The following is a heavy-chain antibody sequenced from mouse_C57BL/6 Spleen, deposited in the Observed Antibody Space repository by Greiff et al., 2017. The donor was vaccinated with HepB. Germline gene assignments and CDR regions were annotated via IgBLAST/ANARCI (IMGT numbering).Heavy chain of an antibody. CDR2: IYPGDGDT. V-gene: IGHV1-80*01. CDR3: ARIPNYYGSSYETYYAMDY. D-gene: IGHD1-1*01. CDR1: GYAFSRYW. J-gene: IGHJ4*01. Sequence: VQLKQSGAALVKPGASVKISCKASGYAFSRYWLNWVKQRPGKGLEWIGQIYPGDGDTNYHGKFKDKANLTADKSPSTAYMQLSSLTSEDSAVYFCARIPNYYGSSYETYYAMDYWGQGTSVTVSS.